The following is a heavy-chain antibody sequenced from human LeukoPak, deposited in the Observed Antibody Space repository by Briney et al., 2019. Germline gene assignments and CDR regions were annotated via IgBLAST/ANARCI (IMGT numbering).Heavy chain of an antibody. Sequence: GGSLRLSCAASGFTFSDYTMHWVRQAPGKGLEWVSSIRSSGLYTYYADSVKGRFTISRDNARNSLYLQMNSLTAEDTAVYYCARASSIDYRGQGTLVTVSS. CDR3: ARASSIDY. CDR1: GFTFSDYT. D-gene: IGHD3-10*01. J-gene: IGHJ4*02. V-gene: IGHV3-21*01. CDR2: IRSSGLYT.